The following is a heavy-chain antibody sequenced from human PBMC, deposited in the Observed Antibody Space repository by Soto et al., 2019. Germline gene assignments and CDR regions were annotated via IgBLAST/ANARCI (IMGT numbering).Heavy chain of an antibody. CDR1: GSSFISSG. CDR2: IVVASGQT. J-gene: IGHJ6*02. D-gene: IGHD2-15*01. V-gene: IGHV1-58*02. Sequence: SVKVSCKASGSSFISSGIQWVRQAHGQRLEWIGWIVVASGQTNYAQNFRGRVTITRDTSTATAYIELTGLTSEDTAVYFCSADLPEIGVGWWVWGHGTTVTVSS. CDR3: SADLPEIGVGWWV.